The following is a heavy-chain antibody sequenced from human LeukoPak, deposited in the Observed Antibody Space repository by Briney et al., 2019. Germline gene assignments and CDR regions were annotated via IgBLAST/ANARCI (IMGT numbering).Heavy chain of an antibody. CDR3: ARDLYWNYHSLDY. CDR1: GFTFSNYG. CDR2: ISSSSSYI. J-gene: IGHJ4*02. D-gene: IGHD1-7*01. Sequence: GGSLRLSCAASGFTFSNYGMSWVRLAPGKGLEWVSSISSSSSYIYYADSLKGRFTISRDNAKNSLYLQMNSLRADDTAIYYCARDLYWNYHSLDYWGQGTLVTVSS. V-gene: IGHV3-21*06.